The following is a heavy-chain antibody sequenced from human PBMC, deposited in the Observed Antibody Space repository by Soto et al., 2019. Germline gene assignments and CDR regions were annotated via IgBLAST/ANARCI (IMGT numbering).Heavy chain of an antibody. J-gene: IGHJ4*02. CDR1: AFTFGDFA. Sequence: VQLVESGGGLVQPGRSLRLSCTASAFTFGDFAMHWFRQVPGKGLEWVSGINWNGNYIGYADSVKGRFTVSRDNAKNSLYLQMNSLRPEDTALYFCARAPTGGTWPVYFDWWGRGTLVTVSS. V-gene: IGHV3-9*01. CDR3: ARAPTGGTWPVYFDW. D-gene: IGHD2-15*01. CDR2: INWNGNYI.